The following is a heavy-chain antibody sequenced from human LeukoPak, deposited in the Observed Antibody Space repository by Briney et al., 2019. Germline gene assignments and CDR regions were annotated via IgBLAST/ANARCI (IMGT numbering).Heavy chain of an antibody. D-gene: IGHD4-17*01. CDR3: ARGSLGDYGNWFDL. CDR2: IYYSGNT. J-gene: IGHJ5*02. Sequence: SETLSLTCTVSGGSISSYYWSWIRQSPGKGLEWIGYIYYSGNTNYNPSLKSRVTISVDTSKNQFSLKLSSVTAVDTAVYYCARGSLGDYGNWFDLWGQGTLVTVSS. V-gene: IGHV4-59*01. CDR1: GGSISSYY.